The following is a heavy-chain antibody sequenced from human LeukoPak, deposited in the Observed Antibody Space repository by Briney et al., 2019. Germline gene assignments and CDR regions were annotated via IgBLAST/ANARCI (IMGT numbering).Heavy chain of an antibody. CDR3: ARADHYYDSSGFEIDP. V-gene: IGHV3-21*01. CDR1: GFTFSSYS. D-gene: IGHD3-22*01. J-gene: IGHJ5*02. Sequence: GGSLRLSCAASGFTFSSYSMNWVRQAPGKGLEWVSSISSSSSYIYYADSVKGRFTISRDNAKNSLYLQMNSLRAENTAMYYCARADHYYDSSGFEIDPWGQGTLVTVSS. CDR2: ISSSSSYI.